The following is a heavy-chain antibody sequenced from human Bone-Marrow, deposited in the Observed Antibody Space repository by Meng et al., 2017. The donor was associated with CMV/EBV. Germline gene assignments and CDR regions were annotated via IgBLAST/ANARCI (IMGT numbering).Heavy chain of an antibody. CDR2: MNPNSGNT. CDR1: GYTFTSYD. J-gene: IGHJ4*02. CDR3: ARGPYDFWSGYYGLD. Sequence: ASVKVSCKASGYTFTSYDINWVRQATGQGREWMGWMNPNSGNTGYAQKFQGRVTMTRNTSISTAYMELSSLRSEDTAVYYCARGPYDFWSGYYGLDWGQGTLVTVSS. V-gene: IGHV1-8*01. D-gene: IGHD3-3*01.